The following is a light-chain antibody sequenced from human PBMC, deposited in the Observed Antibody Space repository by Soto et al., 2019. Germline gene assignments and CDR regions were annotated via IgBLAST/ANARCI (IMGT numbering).Light chain of an antibody. CDR1: SSDVGGYNL. J-gene: IGLJ2*01. CDR3: CSFAGTTTYVL. CDR2: EVN. Sequence: QSALTQPASVSGSSGQSITISCTGTSSDVGGYNLVSWFQQHPGKAPRLMIYEVNKRPSGVSNRFSGSKSGYTASLTISGLQAEDEAEYYCCSFAGTTTYVLFGGGTKVTVL. V-gene: IGLV2-23*02.